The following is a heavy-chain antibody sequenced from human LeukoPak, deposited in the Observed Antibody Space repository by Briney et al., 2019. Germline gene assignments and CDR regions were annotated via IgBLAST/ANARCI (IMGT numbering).Heavy chain of an antibody. Sequence: KPGGSLRLSCAASGFSFSSYSMNWVRQAPGKGLEWVSSLSSTSSDKRYAESVTGRFTISRDNPKNSVFLQMNSLRVEDTAVYYCSIVGATDYFDYWGQGTLVTVSS. CDR3: SIVGATDYFDY. D-gene: IGHD1-26*01. J-gene: IGHJ4*02. V-gene: IGHV3-21*06. CDR1: GFSFSSYS. CDR2: LSSTSSDK.